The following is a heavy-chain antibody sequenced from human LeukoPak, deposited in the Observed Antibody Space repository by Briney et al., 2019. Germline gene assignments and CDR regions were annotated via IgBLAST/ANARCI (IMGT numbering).Heavy chain of an antibody. CDR1: GGTFNSYA. CDR2: IIPIFGTA. J-gene: IGHJ5*02. Sequence: SVKVSCKASGGTFNSYAISWVRQAPGQGLERVGGIIPIFGTANYAQKFQGRVTITADESTSTAYMELSSLRSEDTAVYYCARERCSSTSCYNSGYNWFDPWGQGTLVTVSS. V-gene: IGHV1-69*13. D-gene: IGHD2-2*02. CDR3: ARERCSSTSCYNSGYNWFDP.